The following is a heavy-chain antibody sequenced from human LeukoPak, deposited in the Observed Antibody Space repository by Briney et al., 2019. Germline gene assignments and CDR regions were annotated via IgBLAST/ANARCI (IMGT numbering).Heavy chain of an antibody. V-gene: IGHV1-2*02. CDR2: INPNSGGT. CDR3: ARDLRGRFLEWLLPDY. Sequence: ASVKVSCKASGYTFTSYYMHWVRQAPGQGLEWMGWINPNSGGTNYAQKFQGRVTMTRDTSISTAYMELSRLRSDDTAVYYCARDLRGRFLEWLLPDYWGQGTLVTVSS. D-gene: IGHD3-3*01. J-gene: IGHJ4*02. CDR1: GYTFTSYY.